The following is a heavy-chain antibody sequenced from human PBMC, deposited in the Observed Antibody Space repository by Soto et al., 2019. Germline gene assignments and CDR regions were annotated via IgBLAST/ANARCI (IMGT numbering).Heavy chain of an antibody. V-gene: IGHV3-48*01. Sequence: GGSLRRPCAASGFTFSSYSMNWVRQAPGKGLEWVSYISSSSSTIYYADSVKGRFTISRDNAKNSLYLQMNSLRAEDTAVYYCARVAPAVRLRSKGEFDYWGQGTLVTVSS. CDR3: ARVAPAVRLRSKGEFDY. CDR2: ISSSSSTI. D-gene: IGHD4-17*01. J-gene: IGHJ4*02. CDR1: GFTFSSYS.